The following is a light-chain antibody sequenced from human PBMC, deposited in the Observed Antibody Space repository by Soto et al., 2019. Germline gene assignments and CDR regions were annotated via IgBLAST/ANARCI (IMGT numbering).Light chain of an antibody. V-gene: IGLV1-40*01. CDR3: QTYDSCLSVV. CDR1: SSNIGAGYD. CDR2: GNS. Sequence: LTQPPSVSGALGQRVTISCTGSSSNIGAGYDVHWYQQLPGTAPKLLIFGNSNRPSGVPDRFSGSKSGTSASLAITGLQAEDEADYYCQTYDSCLSVVFGGGTKLTVL. J-gene: IGLJ2*01.